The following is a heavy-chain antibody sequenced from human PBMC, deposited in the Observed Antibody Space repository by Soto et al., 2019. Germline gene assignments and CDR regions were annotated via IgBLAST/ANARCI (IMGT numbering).Heavy chain of an antibody. J-gene: IGHJ5*02. Sequence: GXLRLSCSASGFXFSSYAVHWVRQAPGNGLEYVSAISSNGGSTYYADSVKGRFTISRDNSKNTLYLQMSSLRDEDTAVYYCVKPGIAVAGTRYNWFDPWGQGTLGPVSS. CDR1: GFXFSSYA. D-gene: IGHD6-19*01. CDR2: ISSNGGST. CDR3: VKPGIAVAGTRYNWFDP. V-gene: IGHV3-64D*06.